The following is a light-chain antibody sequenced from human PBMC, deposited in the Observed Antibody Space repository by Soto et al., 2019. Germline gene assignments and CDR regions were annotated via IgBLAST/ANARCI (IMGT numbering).Light chain of an antibody. CDR1: SSDVGGYNY. Sequence: QSALTQPASVSGSPGQSITISCTGTSSDVGGYNYVSWYQQHPGKAPKLMIYEVSNRPSGVSNRFSGSKSGNTASLTISGLQAEDEADYYCSSYTXSSIDYVFGTGTKLTVL. J-gene: IGLJ1*01. CDR3: SSYTXSSIDYV. CDR2: EVS. V-gene: IGLV2-14*01.